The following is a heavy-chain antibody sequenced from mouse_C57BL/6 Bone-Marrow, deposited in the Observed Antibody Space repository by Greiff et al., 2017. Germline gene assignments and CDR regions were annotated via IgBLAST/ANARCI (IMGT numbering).Heavy chain of an antibody. D-gene: IGHD4-1*01. CDR2: IDPSDSYT. CDR1: GYTFTSYW. Sequence: QVQLQQPGAELVMPGASVKLSCKASGYTFTSYWMHWVKQRPGQGLEWIGEIDPSDSYTNYNQKFKGKSTLTVDKSSSTAYMQLSSRTSEDSAVYYCATGTGPYFDYWGQGTTLTVSS. V-gene: IGHV1-69*01. CDR3: ATGTGPYFDY. J-gene: IGHJ2*01.